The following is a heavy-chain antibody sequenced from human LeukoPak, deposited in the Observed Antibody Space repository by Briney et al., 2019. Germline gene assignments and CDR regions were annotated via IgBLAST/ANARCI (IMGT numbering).Heavy chain of an antibody. CDR3: ARAGGSGGSCYSI. D-gene: IGHD2-15*01. CDR1: GGSISSFY. CDR2: IYYSGST. Sequence: SESLSLTCTVSGGSISSFYWSWIRRPPGKGLEWIGYIYYSGSTNYNPSLKSRVTISVDTSKNQFSLNLSSVTAADTAVYYCARAGGSGGSCYSIWGQGTLVTVS. V-gene: IGHV4-59*01. J-gene: IGHJ4*02.